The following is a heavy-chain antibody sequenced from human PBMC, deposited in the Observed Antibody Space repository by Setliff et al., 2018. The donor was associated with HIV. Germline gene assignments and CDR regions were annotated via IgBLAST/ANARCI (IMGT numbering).Heavy chain of an antibody. Sequence: SETLSLTCTVSGGSISSGSYYWSWIRQPAGKGLEWIGHIYTSGSTNYNPSLKSRVTISVDTSKNQFSLKLSSVTAADTAVYYWARDRGWELLNWFDPWGQGTLVTVSS. CDR3: ARDRGWELLNWFDP. V-gene: IGHV4-61*09. CDR2: IYTSGST. CDR1: GGSISSGSYY. D-gene: IGHD1-26*01. J-gene: IGHJ5*02.